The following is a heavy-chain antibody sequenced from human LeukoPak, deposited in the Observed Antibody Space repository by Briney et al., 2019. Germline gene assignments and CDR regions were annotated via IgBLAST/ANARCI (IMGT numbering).Heavy chain of an antibody. D-gene: IGHD3-22*01. CDR3: ARVRDTYYYDSSGQQFDY. J-gene: IGHJ4*02. V-gene: IGHV4-34*01. Sequence: PSETLSLTCAVYGGSFSGYYWSWIRQPPGKGLEWIGEINLSGSTNYNPSLKSRVTISVDPSTNQFSLNLSSVTAADTAVYYCARVRDTYYYDSSGQQFDYWGQGTLVTVSS. CDR1: GGSFSGYY. CDR2: INLSGST.